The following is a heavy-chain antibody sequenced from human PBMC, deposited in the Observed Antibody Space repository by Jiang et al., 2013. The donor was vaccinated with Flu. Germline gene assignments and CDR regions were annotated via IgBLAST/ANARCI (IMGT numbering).Heavy chain of an antibody. D-gene: IGHD3-10*01. CDR1: GYTFTSYG. CDR3: ARDKSYFGSGSYDFDI. Sequence: GAEVKKPGASVKVSCKASGYTFTSYGISWVRQAPGQGLEWMGWISGFNGKTNYAQKVQGRLTMTTDTSTSTAYMELRSLSSDDTAVYYCARDKSYFGSGSYDFDIWGQGTLVTV. J-gene: IGHJ4*02. V-gene: IGHV1-18*01. CDR2: ISGFNGKT.